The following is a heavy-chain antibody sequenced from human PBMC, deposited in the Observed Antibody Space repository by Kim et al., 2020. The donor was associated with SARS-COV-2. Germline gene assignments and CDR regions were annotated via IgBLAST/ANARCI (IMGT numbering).Heavy chain of an antibody. D-gene: IGHD3-22*01. CDR1: GGSFSGYY. CDR2: INHSGST. Sequence: SETLSLTCAVYGGSFSGYYWSWIRQPPGKVLEWIGEINHSGSTNYNPSLKSRVTISADTSKNQFSLKLSSVTAADTAVYYCARGIRKITMILVVATSESVYSDYWSQGTLVTGSS. J-gene: IGHJ4*02. CDR3: ARGIRKITMILVVATSESVYSDY. V-gene: IGHV4-34*01.